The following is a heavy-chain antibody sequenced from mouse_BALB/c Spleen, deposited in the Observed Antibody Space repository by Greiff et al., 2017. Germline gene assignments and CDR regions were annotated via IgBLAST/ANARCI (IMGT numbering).Heavy chain of an antibody. Sequence: EVKLVESGPSLVKPSQTLSLTCSVTGDSITSGYWNWIRKFPGNKLEYMGYISYSGSTYYNPSLKSRISITRDTSKNQYYLQLNSVTTEDTATYYCARSYGNYGSFAYWGQGTLVTVAA. CDR1: GDSITSGY. CDR2: ISYSGST. D-gene: IGHD2-1*01. J-gene: IGHJ3*01. CDR3: ARSYGNYGSFAY. V-gene: IGHV3-8*02.